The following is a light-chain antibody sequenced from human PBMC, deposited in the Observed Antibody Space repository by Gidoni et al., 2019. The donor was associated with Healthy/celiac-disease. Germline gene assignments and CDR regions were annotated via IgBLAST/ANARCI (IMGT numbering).Light chain of an antibody. CDR3: QSYDSSLSGV. Sequence: SVLTQPPSVSGAPGQRVTISFTGSSSNIGAGYDVPWYQQLPGTAPKLLISGNSNRPPGVPDRLSCSKSGTSAALAITGLQAEDEADYYCQSYDSSLSGVFGTGTKVTVL. V-gene: IGLV1-40*01. CDR2: GNS. J-gene: IGLJ1*01. CDR1: SSNIGAGYD.